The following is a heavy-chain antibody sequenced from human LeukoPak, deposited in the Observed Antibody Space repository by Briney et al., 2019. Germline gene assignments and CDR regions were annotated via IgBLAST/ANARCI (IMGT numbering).Heavy chain of an antibody. Sequence: SVKVSCKASGGTFSSYTISWVRQAPGQGLEWMGRIIPILGIANYAQKFQGRVTITADKSTSTAYMELSSLRSEDTAVYYCARGTRGELHSDYWGQGTLVTVPS. CDR2: IIPILGIA. J-gene: IGHJ4*02. CDR3: ARGTRGELHSDY. D-gene: IGHD1-7*01. V-gene: IGHV1-69*02. CDR1: GGTFSSYT.